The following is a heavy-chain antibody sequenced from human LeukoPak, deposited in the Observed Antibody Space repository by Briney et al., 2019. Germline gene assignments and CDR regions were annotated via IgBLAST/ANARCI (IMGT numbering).Heavy chain of an antibody. D-gene: IGHD1-26*01. CDR3: ASSGSYRFDY. Sequence: GGSLRLSCAASGFTFSSYWMNWVRQAPGKGLVWVSRIASDGSSTTYADSVKGRFSISRDNAKNTLYLQMNSLRDEDTAVYYCASSGSYRFDYWGQGTLVTVSS. CDR1: GFTFSSYW. CDR2: IASDGSST. V-gene: IGHV3-74*01. J-gene: IGHJ4*02.